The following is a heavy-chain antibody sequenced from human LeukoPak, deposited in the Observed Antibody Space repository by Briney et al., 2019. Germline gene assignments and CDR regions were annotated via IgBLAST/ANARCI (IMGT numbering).Heavy chain of an antibody. CDR2: ISGSGGST. V-gene: IGHV3-23*01. J-gene: IGHJ4*02. D-gene: IGHD6-19*01. CDR3: ARPPSSGWYWYYFDY. Sequence: GGSLRLSCAASGFTFSSYAMSWFRQAPGKGLEWVSAISGSGGSTYYADSVKGRFTISRDNSKNTLYLQMNSLRAEDTAVYYCARPPSSGWYWYYFDYWGQGTLVTVSS. CDR1: GFTFSSYA.